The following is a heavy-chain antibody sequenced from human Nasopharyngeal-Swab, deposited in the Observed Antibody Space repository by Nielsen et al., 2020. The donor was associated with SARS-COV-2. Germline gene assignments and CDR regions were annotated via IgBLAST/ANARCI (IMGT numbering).Heavy chain of an antibody. CDR1: GFTFSSYS. J-gene: IGHJ6*02. Sequence: GESLKISCAASGFTFSSYSMNWVRQAPGKGLEWVSYISSSSSTIYYADSVKGRFTISRDNAKNSLYLQMNSLRAEDMAVYYCARDGLDYDFWSAYFMDVWGQGTTVTVSS. CDR2: ISSSSSTI. V-gene: IGHV3-48*04. CDR3: ARDGLDYDFWSAYFMDV. D-gene: IGHD3-3*01.